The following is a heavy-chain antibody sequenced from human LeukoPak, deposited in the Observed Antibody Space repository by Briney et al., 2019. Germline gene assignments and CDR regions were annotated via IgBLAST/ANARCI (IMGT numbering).Heavy chain of an antibody. J-gene: IGHJ4*02. V-gene: IGHV3-23*01. CDR2: ISGSGGST. D-gene: IGHD6-19*01. CDR3: AQSPSGGIAVRSDY. Sequence: GGSLRLSCAASGFTFSSYAMSWVRQAPGKGLEWVSAISGSGGSTYYADSVKGRFTISRDNSKNTLYLQMNSLRAEDTAVYYCAQSPSGGIAVRSDYWGQGTLVTVSS. CDR1: GFTFSSYA.